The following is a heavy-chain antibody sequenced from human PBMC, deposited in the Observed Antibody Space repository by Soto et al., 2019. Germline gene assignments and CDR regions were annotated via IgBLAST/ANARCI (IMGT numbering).Heavy chain of an antibody. CDR3: ARGYKATAILH. CDR1: GGSISSYY. V-gene: IGHV4-59*01. Sequence: SEALSLTCTVSGGSISSYYWSWIRQPPGKGLEWIGYIYYSGSTNYNPSLKSRVTISVDTSKNQFSLKLSSVTAADTAVYYCARGYKATAILHWGQGTLATVSS. CDR2: IYYSGST. D-gene: IGHD2-2*02. J-gene: IGHJ4*02.